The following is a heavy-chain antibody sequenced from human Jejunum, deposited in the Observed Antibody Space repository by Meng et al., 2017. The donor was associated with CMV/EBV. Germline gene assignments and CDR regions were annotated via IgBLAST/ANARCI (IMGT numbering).Heavy chain of an antibody. Sequence: SAMRGFRQAPGKGLEWVSAISGSGITYFADSVKGRFSISRDNSKDTVYLQMKSLRAEDTAVYYCAKDRVLMVYGPPTRPYFDYWGQGTLVTVSS. CDR3: AKDRVLMVYGPPTRPYFDY. CDR2: ISGSGIT. D-gene: IGHD2-8*01. J-gene: IGHJ4*02. CDR1: SA. V-gene: IGHV3-23*01.